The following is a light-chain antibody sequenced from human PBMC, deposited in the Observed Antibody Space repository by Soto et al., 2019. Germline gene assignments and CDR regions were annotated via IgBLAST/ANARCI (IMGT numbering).Light chain of an antibody. CDR1: SSDVGGYDY. CDR3: SSHTSGGTRV. V-gene: IGLV2-14*01. CDR2: EVT. J-gene: IGLJ1*01. Sequence: QSALTQPASVSGSPGQSIAISCTGTSSDVGGYDYVSWYQQQPDKAPKLMIYEVTKRPSGASNRFSGSKSGNTASLTISGLQAEDEADYYCSSHTSGGTRVFGTGTKSPS.